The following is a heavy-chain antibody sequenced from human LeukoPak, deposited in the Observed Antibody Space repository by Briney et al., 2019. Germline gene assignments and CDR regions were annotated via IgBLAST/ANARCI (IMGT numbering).Heavy chain of an antibody. V-gene: IGHV4-34*01. J-gene: IGHJ5*02. CDR2: IYYSGST. CDR3: ARAYSSSWYFNWFDP. D-gene: IGHD6-13*01. Sequence: SETLSLTCAVYGGSFSGYYWSWIRQPPGKGLEWIGSIYYSGSTYYNPSLKSRVTISVDTSKNQFSLQLTSVTAADTAVYYCARAYSSSWYFNWFDPWGQGTLVTVSS. CDR1: GGSFSGYY.